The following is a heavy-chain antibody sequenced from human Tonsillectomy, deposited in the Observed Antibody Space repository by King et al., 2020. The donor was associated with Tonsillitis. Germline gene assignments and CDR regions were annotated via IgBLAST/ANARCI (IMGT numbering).Heavy chain of an antibody. CDR1: GYTFTSYG. J-gene: IGHJ2*01. CDR3: ARDYYDSSGYSDWYFDL. V-gene: IGHV1-18*01. D-gene: IGHD3-22*01. Sequence: QLVQSGAEVKKPGASVKVSCKAFGYTFTSYGISWVRQAPGQGLEWMGWISAYNGNTNYAQKLQGRVTMTTDTSTSTVYMELRSLRSDDTAVYYCARDYYDSSGYSDWYFDLWGRGTLVTVSS. CDR2: ISAYNGNT.